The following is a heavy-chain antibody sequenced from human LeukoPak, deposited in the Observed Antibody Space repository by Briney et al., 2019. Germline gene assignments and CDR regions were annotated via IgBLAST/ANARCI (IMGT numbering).Heavy chain of an antibody. Sequence: GGSLRLSCAASGFTVSSNYMSWVRQAPGKGLEWVSVIYSGGSTYYADSVKGRFTISRDNSKNTLYLQMNSLRAEDTAVYYCARAVWVKWELISGAFDIWGQGTMVTVSS. CDR2: IYSGGST. V-gene: IGHV3-53*01. CDR3: ARAVWVKWELISGAFDI. D-gene: IGHD1-26*01. CDR1: GFTVSSNY. J-gene: IGHJ3*02.